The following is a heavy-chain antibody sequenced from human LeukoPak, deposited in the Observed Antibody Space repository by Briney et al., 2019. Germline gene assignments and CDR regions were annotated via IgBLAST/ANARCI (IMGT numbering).Heavy chain of an antibody. CDR3: ARLGSSE. CDR1: GFTFSNYV. D-gene: IGHD6-13*01. Sequence: GSLRLSCAASGFTFSNYVMSWVRQPPGKGLEWIGEIYHSGSTNYNPSLRSRVTISVDKSKNQFSLKLSSVTAADTAVYYCARLGSSEWGQGTLVTVSS. J-gene: IGHJ4*02. CDR2: IYHSGST. V-gene: IGHV4-4*02.